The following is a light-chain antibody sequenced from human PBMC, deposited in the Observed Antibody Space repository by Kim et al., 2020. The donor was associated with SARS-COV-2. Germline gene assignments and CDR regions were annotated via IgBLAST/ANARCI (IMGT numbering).Light chain of an antibody. V-gene: IGLV2-14*01. CDR1: SSDIDDYNY. Sequence: QSALTQPASVSESPGQSITISCTGTSSDIDDYNYVSWYQQHPGKAPKLMIYEVTKRPSGVSYRFSGSKSGNTASLTISGLQAEDEADYYCSSYTSSSGLMVFGGGTQLTVL. CDR3: SSYTSSSGLMV. J-gene: IGLJ3*02. CDR2: EVT.